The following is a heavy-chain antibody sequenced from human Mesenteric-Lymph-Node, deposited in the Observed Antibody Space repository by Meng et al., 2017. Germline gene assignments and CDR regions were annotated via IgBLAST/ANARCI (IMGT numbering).Heavy chain of an antibody. D-gene: IGHD3-10*01. CDR3: AVWFGESFDY. V-gene: IGHV3-7*01. Sequence: GESLKISCAASGFTFSGSAMHWVRQAPGKGLEWVANIKQDSSEKYYVDSVKGRFTISRDNAKNSLYLQMNSLRAEDTAVYYCAVWFGESFDYWGQGTLVTVSS. J-gene: IGHJ4*02. CDR2: IKQDSSEK. CDR1: GFTFSGSA.